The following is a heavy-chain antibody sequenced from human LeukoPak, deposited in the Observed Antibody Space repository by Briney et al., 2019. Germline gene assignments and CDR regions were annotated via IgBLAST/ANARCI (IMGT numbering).Heavy chain of an antibody. CDR1: GGSISSYH. CDR3: AREAGDSSGYYYDKGAFDI. V-gene: IGHV4-4*07. CDR2: IYTSGST. J-gene: IGHJ3*02. D-gene: IGHD3-22*01. Sequence: SETLSLTCTVSGGSISSYHWSWIRQPAGKGLEWIGRIYTSGSTSYNPSLKSRVTMSLDTSKNQFSLKLSSVTAADTAVYYCAREAGDSSGYYYDKGAFDIWGQGTMVTVSS.